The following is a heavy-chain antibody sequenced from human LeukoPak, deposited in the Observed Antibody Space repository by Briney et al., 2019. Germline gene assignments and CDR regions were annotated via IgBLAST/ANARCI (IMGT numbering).Heavy chain of an antibody. J-gene: IGHJ3*02. D-gene: IGHD6-13*01. CDR3: AKVPDRIEAQGAPSDDAFDI. V-gene: IGHV5-51*01. CDR2: IYPGDSDS. Sequence: GESLKISCKVSGYSFSTYWIGWVRQMSGKGLEWMGIIYPGDSDSRYSPSFQGQITISADKSISTAYLQWSSLKASDTAMYYCAKVPDRIEAQGAPSDDAFDIWGQGTMVTVSS. CDR1: GYSFSTYW.